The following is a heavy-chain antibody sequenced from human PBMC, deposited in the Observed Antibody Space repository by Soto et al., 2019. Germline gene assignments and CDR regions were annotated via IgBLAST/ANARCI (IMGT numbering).Heavy chain of an antibody. Sequence: TSETLSLPWTVSDDSSSNYKWSRIRQPPGRRLEWIGYIDSNGGTSYNPSLQSRVTISIDTSKNQFSLKVSSVTAADTAVYYCVRIQGYCTTTGCYGHYAMDVWGQGTTVTVSS. D-gene: IGHD2-2*01. CDR1: DDSSSNYK. J-gene: IGHJ6*02. CDR3: VRIQGYCTTTGCYGHYAMDV. CDR2: IDSNGGT. V-gene: IGHV4-59*08.